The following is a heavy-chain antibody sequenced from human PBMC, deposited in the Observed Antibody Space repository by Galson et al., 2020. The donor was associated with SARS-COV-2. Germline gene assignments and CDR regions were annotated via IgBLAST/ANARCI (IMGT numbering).Heavy chain of an antibody. CDR2: ISYDGNNQ. V-gene: IGHV3-30*03. D-gene: IGHD6-19*01. J-gene: IGHJ1*01. Sequence: GGSLRLSCEASGFTFSSYAMHWVRQAPGKGLEWVAVISYDGNNQFYAASVKGRFTIPRDNSKNTLYLQMNSLRSEDTALYYCARDLGAVAGIGGYFQYWGQATLVTVVS. CDR1: GFTFSSYA. CDR3: ARDLGAVAGIGGYFQY.